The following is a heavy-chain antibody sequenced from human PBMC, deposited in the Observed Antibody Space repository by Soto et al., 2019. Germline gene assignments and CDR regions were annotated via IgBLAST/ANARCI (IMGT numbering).Heavy chain of an antibody. CDR2: ISAYNGNT. D-gene: IGHD5-18*01. J-gene: IGHJ5*02. Sequence: QVQLVQSGAEVKKPGASVKVSCKASGYTFTSYGISWVRQAPGQGLEWMGWISAYNGNTNYAQKLQGRVTMTTDTSTSTGYMELRSLRSDDTAVYYCARDLVTAMGGEDGPNWFDPWGQGTLVTVSS. CDR3: ARDLVTAMGGEDGPNWFDP. CDR1: GYTFTSYG. V-gene: IGHV1-18*01.